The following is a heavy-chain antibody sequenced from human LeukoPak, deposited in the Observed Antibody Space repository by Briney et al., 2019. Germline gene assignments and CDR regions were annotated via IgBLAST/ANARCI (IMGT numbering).Heavy chain of an antibody. J-gene: IGHJ4*02. V-gene: IGHV3-23*01. D-gene: IGHD3-22*01. CDR1: GFTFSSYV. CDR2: SGTSGDT. Sequence: GGSLRLSCAASGFTFSSYVMTWVRQAPGKGLEWVSSSGTSGDTYYADSVKGRFTISRDNSKNTLYLQMNSLRAEDTAVYYCARIYDNSGYYDYWGQGTLVTVSS. CDR3: ARIYDNSGYYDY.